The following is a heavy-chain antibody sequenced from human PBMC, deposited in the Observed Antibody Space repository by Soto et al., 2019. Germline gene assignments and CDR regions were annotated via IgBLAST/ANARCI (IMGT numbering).Heavy chain of an antibody. CDR2: ISAYNGNT. J-gene: IGHJ4*02. CDR1: GYTFTSYG. D-gene: IGHD3-3*01. Sequence: GASVKGSCKASGYTFTSYGISWVRQAPGQGVEWVGWISAYNGNTNYAQKLQGRVTMTTDTSTSTAYMELRSLRSDDTAVYYCARVGWEIFGVVIKGVDYWGQGTLVTVSS. CDR3: ARVGWEIFGVVIKGVDY. V-gene: IGHV1-18*01.